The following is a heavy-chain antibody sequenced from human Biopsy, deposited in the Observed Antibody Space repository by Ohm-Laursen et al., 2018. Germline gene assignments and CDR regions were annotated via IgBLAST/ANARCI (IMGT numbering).Heavy chain of an antibody. J-gene: IGHJ4*02. V-gene: IGHV3-73*01. CDR3: TLEGAGFDN. Sequence: SLRLSCAASGFTFSAPAVHWVRQASGKGLEWVGRIRSKAKSYATAYAASVTGRFTISRDDSKNTTYLQMNSLKTEDMAVYYCTLEGAGFDNWGQGTLVTVSS. CDR2: IRSKAKSYAT. D-gene: IGHD3-10*01. CDR1: GFTFSAPA.